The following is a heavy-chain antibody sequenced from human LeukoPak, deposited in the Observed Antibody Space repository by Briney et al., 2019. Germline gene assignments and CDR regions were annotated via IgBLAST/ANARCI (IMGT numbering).Heavy chain of an antibody. D-gene: IGHD6-13*01. CDR1: GFSFTDHW. CDR2: IRPDGSES. CDR3: TTDRYPHYSSNWYFDY. Sequence: PGGSLRLSCEASGFSFTDHWMSWVRQSPGKGLEWVANIRPDGSESYYGDSVRGRLTISRDNAKKSVFLQMNSLKTEDTAVYYCTTDRYPHYSSNWYFDYWGQGTLVTVSS. V-gene: IGHV3-7*03. J-gene: IGHJ4*02.